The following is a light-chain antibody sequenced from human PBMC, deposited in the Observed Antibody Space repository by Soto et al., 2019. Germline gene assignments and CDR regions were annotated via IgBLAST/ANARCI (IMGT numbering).Light chain of an antibody. CDR3: ASHAGSSTL. CDR1: SSDVGAYNY. V-gene: IGLV2-8*01. CDR2: DVH. J-gene: IGLJ2*01. Sequence: QSALTQPPSASGSPGQSVTISCTGTSSDVGAYNYVAWFQQYPGKAPKLIIYDVHERPSGVPDRFSGSKSGNTASLTVSGLQAEDEADYYCASHAGSSTLFGGGTQLT.